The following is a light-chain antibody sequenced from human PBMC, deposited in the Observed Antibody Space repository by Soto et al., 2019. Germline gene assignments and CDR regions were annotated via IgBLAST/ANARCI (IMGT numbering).Light chain of an antibody. CDR3: QQYNNWPPVT. CDR2: GAS. J-gene: IGKJ4*01. CDR1: QSVSSN. V-gene: IGKV3-15*01. Sequence: EIVMTKSPAPLSVSPGERATLFCRASQSVSSNLAWYQQKPGQAPSLLIYGASTRATGIPARFSGSGSGTEFTLTISSLQSEDFAVYYCQQYNNWPPVTFGVGTKVEIK.